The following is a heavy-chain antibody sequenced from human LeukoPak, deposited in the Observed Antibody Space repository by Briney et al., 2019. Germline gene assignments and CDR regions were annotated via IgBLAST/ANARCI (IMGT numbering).Heavy chain of an antibody. CDR3: ARDLPRGYSYGSYYFDY. V-gene: IGHV3-48*04. CDR2: ISSSGSTI. D-gene: IGHD5-18*01. CDR1: GFTFSSYW. J-gene: IGHJ4*02. Sequence: GGSLRLSCAASGFTFSSYWMHWVRQAPGKGLEWVSYISSSGSTIYYADSVKGRFTISRDNAKNSLYLQMNSLRAEDTAVYYCARDLPRGYSYGSYYFDYWGQGTLVTVSS.